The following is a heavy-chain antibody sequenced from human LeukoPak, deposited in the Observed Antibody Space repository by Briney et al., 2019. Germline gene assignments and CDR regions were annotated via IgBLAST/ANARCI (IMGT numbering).Heavy chain of an antibody. CDR1: GYSISSGYY. Sequence: SETLSLTCTVSGYSISSGYYWGWIRQPPGKGLEWIGSIYHSGSTYYNPSLKSRVTISVDTSKNQFSLKLSSVTAADTAVYYCASRPGGLYYYYMDVWGKGTTVTISS. J-gene: IGHJ6*03. CDR2: IYHSGST. D-gene: IGHD3-10*01. V-gene: IGHV4-38-2*02. CDR3: ASRPGGLYYYYMDV.